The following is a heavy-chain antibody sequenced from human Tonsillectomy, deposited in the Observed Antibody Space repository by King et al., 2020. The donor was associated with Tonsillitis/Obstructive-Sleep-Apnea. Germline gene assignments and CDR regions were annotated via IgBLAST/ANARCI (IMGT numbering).Heavy chain of an antibody. J-gene: IGHJ6*02. CDR2: ISYDGSNK. D-gene: IGHD6-19*01. Sequence: VQLVESGGGVVQPGRSLRLSCAASGFTFSSYTMHWVRQAPGKGLEWVAVISYDGSNKYYTDSVKGRFTISRDNSKNTLYLQMDSLRPEDTAVYYCARDGVGISSGWPPSDMDVWGQGTTVTVSS. CDR1: GFTFSSYT. CDR3: ARDGVGISSGWPPSDMDV. V-gene: IGHV3-30*04.